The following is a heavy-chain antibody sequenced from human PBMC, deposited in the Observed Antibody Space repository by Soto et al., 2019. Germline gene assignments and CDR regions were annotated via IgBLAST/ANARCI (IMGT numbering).Heavy chain of an antibody. CDR1: GFTFSSYA. CDR3: ARVRGYADYDGFDI. Sequence: GGSLILSCAASGFTFSSYAMHWVRQAPGKGLEWVAVISYDGTIHFADSVKGRFTISRDNAKNSLYLQMNSLRDEDTAVYYCARVRGYADYDGFDIWGQGTMVT. J-gene: IGHJ3*02. V-gene: IGHV3-30*04. CDR2: ISYDGTI. D-gene: IGHD4-17*01.